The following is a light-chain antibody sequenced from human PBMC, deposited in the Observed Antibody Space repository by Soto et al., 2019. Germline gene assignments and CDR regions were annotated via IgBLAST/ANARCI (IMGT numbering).Light chain of an antibody. CDR3: QQYDNSVWT. CDR2: GAS. CDR1: QSVSSY. J-gene: IGKJ1*01. V-gene: IGKV3-20*01. Sequence: EIVLTPSPATLSLSPGERATLSCRASQSVSSYLAWYQQKPGQAPRLLIYGASSRATGIPDRFSGSGSGTDFTLTISRLEPEDVAVYYCQQYDNSVWTFGQGTKVDIK.